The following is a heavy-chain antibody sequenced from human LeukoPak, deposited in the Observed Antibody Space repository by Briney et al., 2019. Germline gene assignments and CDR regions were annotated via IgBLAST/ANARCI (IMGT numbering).Heavy chain of an antibody. V-gene: IGHV4-30-2*01. CDR1: GGSISSGGYY. CDR3: AREGVPLLVGGGIDY. Sequence: SETLSLTCTVSGGSISSGGYYWSWIRQPPGKGLEWIGYIYHSGSTYYNPSLKSRVTISVDRSKNQFSLKLSSVTAADTAVYYCAREGVPLLVGGGIDYWGQGTLVTVSS. J-gene: IGHJ4*02. CDR2: IYHSGST. D-gene: IGHD1-26*01.